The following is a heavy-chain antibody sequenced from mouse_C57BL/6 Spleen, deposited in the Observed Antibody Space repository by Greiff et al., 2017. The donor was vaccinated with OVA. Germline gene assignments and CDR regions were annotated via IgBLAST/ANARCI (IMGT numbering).Heavy chain of an antibody. J-gene: IGHJ1*03. Sequence: QVQLQQSGAELVRPGASVTLSCKASGYTFTDYEMPWVKQTPVHGLEWIGAIDPETGGTAYNQKFKGKAILTADKSSSTAYMELRSLTSEDSAVYYCTRGRNGSSYYWYFDVWGTGTTVTVSS. V-gene: IGHV1-15*01. CDR1: GYTFTDYE. D-gene: IGHD1-1*01. CDR2: IDPETGGT. CDR3: TRGRNGSSYYWYFDV.